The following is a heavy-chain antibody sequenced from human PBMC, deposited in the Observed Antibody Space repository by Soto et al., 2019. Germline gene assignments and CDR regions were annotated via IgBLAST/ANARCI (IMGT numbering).Heavy chain of an antibody. J-gene: IGHJ5*02. Sequence: ASVKVSCKTSGYTLTSYAMHWVRQAPGQRLEWMGWINAGNGNTKYSQKFQGRVTITRDTSASTAYMELSSLRSEDTAVYYCAREDGSGFSNWFDPWGQGTLVTVSS. V-gene: IGHV1-3*01. D-gene: IGHD3-10*01. CDR1: GYTLTSYA. CDR3: AREDGSGFSNWFDP. CDR2: INAGNGNT.